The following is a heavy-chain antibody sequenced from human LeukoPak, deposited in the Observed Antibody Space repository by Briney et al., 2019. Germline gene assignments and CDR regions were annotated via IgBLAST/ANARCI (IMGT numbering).Heavy chain of an antibody. V-gene: IGHV1-2*02. CDR3: ARSYYYYYHMDV. CDR2: INPHTDGT. J-gene: IGHJ6*03. CDR1: GYTFTTYG. Sequence: ASVKVSCKTSGYTFTTYGITWVRQAPGQGLEWMGWINPHTDGTKSAQNFQGRVTMTRDTSISTAYMELSRLTSDDTAVYYCARSYYYYYHMDVWGKGTTVTVSS.